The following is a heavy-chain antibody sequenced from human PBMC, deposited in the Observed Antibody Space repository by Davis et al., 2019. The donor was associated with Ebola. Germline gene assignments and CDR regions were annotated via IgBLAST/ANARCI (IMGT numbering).Heavy chain of an antibody. D-gene: IGHD5-24*01. CDR2: IYHSGTT. Sequence: MPSETLSLTCAVSGGSISSGGYSWSWIRQPPGKGLEWIGYIYHSGTTYYNPSLKSRVTISVDRSKNQFSLKLSSVTAADTAVYYCAVFRWLQIDYWGQGTLVTVSS. V-gene: IGHV4-30-2*01. CDR1: GGSISSGGYS. CDR3: AVFRWLQIDY. J-gene: IGHJ4*02.